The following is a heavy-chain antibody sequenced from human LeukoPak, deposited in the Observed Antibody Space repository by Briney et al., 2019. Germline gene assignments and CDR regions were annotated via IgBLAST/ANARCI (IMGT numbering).Heavy chain of an antibody. J-gene: IGHJ4*02. CDR1: GFTFRGYW. D-gene: IGHD3-3*01. Sequence: PGGSLRLSCAASGFTFRGYWMSWVRQAPGKGLEWVANIKQDGSEKYYVDSVKGRFTISRDNAKNSLYLQMNSLRAEDTAVYYCAKNPFRDFWSGYEYYFDYWGQGTLVTVSS. V-gene: IGHV3-7*01. CDR2: IKQDGSEK. CDR3: AKNPFRDFWSGYEYYFDY.